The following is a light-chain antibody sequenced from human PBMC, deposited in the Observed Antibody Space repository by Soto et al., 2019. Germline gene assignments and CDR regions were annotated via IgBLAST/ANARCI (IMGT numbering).Light chain of an antibody. V-gene: IGKV3-20*01. Sequence: EIVLTQSPGTLSLSPGERATLSCRASQSVSSSYLAWYQQKPDQAPRLLIYGASSRATDIPDRFSGSGSGTDFTLTISRLEPEDFAVYYCQQYGSSPPITFGQGTRLEIK. CDR1: QSVSSSY. J-gene: IGKJ5*01. CDR2: GAS. CDR3: QQYGSSPPIT.